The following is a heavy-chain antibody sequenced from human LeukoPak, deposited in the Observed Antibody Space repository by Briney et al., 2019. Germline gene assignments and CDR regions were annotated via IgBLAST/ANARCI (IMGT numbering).Heavy chain of an antibody. J-gene: IGHJ6*04. D-gene: IGHD3-10*01. CDR3: AKDIKGFGELFLDV. Sequence: GGSLRLSCAASGFTFDDYAMHWVRQAPGEGLEWVSLISWDGGSTYYADPVKGRFTISRDNTKNSLYLQMNSLRAEDTVLYYCAKDIKGFGELFLDVWGKGTTVTVTS. CDR1: GFTFDDYA. CDR2: ISWDGGST. V-gene: IGHV3-43D*03.